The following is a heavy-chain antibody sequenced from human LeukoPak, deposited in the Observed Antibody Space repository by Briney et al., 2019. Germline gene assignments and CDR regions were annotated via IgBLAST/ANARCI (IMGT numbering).Heavy chain of an antibody. J-gene: IGHJ4*02. CDR2: INHSGST. D-gene: IGHD6-13*01. CDR3: ARVPLRRVAAAGTGDY. V-gene: IGHV4-34*01. Sequence: SETLSLTCAVYGGSFSGYYWSWIRQPPGKGLEWIGEINHSGSTNYNPSLKSRVTISVDTSKNQFSLKLSSVTAADTAVYYCARVPLRRVAAAGTGDYWGQGTLVTVSS. CDR1: GGSFSGYY.